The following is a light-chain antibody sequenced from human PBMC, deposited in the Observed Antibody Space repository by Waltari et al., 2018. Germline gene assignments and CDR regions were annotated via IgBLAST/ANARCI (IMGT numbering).Light chain of an antibody. J-gene: IGLJ3*02. Sequence: AVVTPEPSLTVSPGGTVTLTCRPSTGVVTSRHYSYWFQQTPGQAPRTLIYDTNNKHSWTPARFSGSLLGGKAALTLPGAQAADEGDHYCLVFYRRPQVFGGGWKLTVL. CDR2: DTN. CDR1: TGVVTSRHY. V-gene: IGLV7-46*01. CDR3: LVFYRRPQV.